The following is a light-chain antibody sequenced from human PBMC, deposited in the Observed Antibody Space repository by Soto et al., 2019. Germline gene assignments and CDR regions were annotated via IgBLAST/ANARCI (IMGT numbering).Light chain of an antibody. V-gene: IGKV3-20*01. CDR2: GAS. J-gene: IGKJ1*01. CDR1: QTVSSNY. Sequence: EIVLTQSPGTLSLSPGERATLSCRASQTVSSNYLAWYQQTPGQAPRLLMYGASTRATGIPDRFSGSGSGKDFTLTSTRLEPEDVAVYYWQQYGSSSWTFGQGTKVEIK. CDR3: QQYGSSSWT.